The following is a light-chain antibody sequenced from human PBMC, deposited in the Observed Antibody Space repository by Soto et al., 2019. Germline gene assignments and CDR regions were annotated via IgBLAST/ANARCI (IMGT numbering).Light chain of an antibody. CDR2: AVT. CDR3: CSHAGGSSWV. J-gene: IGLJ3*02. CDR1: SGDVGAYGR. V-gene: IGLV2-11*01. Sequence: QSALTQPRSVSGSPGQSVTISCTGTSGDVGAYGRFSWYQHHPTKAPKLIIYAVTNPPSGVPYRFSGSKSGSTASLTISGLQAEDEADYYCCSHAGGSSWVFGGGTKVTVL.